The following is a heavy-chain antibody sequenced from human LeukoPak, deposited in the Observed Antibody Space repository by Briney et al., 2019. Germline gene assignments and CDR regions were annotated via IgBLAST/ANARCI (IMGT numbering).Heavy chain of an antibody. CDR3: AKGDCSGVNCYSTSEY. CDR1: GFTFSSYA. CDR2: LSGSGGIT. Sequence: GGSLRLSCAASGFTFSSYAMSWVRQAPGRGLEWVSGLSGSGGITYYADSVKGRFSISRENSKNTLYLQMNSLRAEDTAVYYCAKGDCSGVNCYSTSEYWGQGTLVTVSS. J-gene: IGHJ4*02. V-gene: IGHV3-23*01. D-gene: IGHD2-15*01.